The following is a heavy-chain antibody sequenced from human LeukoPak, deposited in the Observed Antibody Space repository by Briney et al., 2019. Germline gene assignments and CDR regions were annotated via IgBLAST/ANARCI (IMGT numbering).Heavy chain of an antibody. CDR3: AAMGYGSGYYDFWSGYDYYGMDV. J-gene: IGHJ6*02. Sequence: SVKVSCKASGFTFTSSAVQWVRQARGQRLEWIGWIVVGSGNTNYAQKFQERVTITRDMSTSTAYMELSSLRSEDTAVYYCAAMGYGSGYYDFWSGYDYYGMDVWSQGTTVTVSS. D-gene: IGHD3-3*01. CDR2: IVVGSGNT. V-gene: IGHV1-58*01. CDR1: GFTFTSSA.